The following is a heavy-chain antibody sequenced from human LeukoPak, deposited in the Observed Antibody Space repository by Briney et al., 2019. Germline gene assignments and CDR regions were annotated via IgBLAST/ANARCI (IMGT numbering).Heavy chain of an antibody. CDR1: GFTFSSYG. CDR3: AKAYCSSTSCPPGGYYFDY. D-gene: IGHD2-2*01. Sequence: GGSLRLSCAASGFTFSSYGMHWVRQAPGKGLEWVAFIRYDGSNKYYADSVKGRFTISRDNSKNTLYLQMNSLRAEGTAVYYCAKAYCSSTSCPPGGYYFDYWGQGTLVTVSS. CDR2: IRYDGSNK. J-gene: IGHJ4*02. V-gene: IGHV3-30*02.